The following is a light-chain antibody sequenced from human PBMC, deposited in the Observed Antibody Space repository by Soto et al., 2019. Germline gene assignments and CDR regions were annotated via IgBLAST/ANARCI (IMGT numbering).Light chain of an antibody. J-gene: IGKJ1*01. Sequence: EIVLTQSPGTLSLSPGERATLSCRPSQTVSSNYLAWYQQKPGQAPRLLFYAASTRATGIPDRFSGSMSGTGFTLSISRLEPEDFAVYYCQQYGSSAWTCGHGTKVEV. CDR2: AAS. V-gene: IGKV3-20*01. CDR3: QQYGSSAWT. CDR1: QTVSSNY.